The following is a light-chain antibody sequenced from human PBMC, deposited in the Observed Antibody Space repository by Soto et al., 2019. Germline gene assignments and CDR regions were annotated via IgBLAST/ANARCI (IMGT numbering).Light chain of an antibody. CDR2: AAS. Sequence: DIQMTQSPSSLSASVGDRVTITCRASQSISSYLNWYQQKPGKVPKLLIYAASSLQSGVPSRFSGSGSGTDFTLTISSLQPEDFATYYCQQSYSTPRTVGQGTRLEIK. V-gene: IGKV1-39*01. CDR1: QSISSY. CDR3: QQSYSTPRT. J-gene: IGKJ5*01.